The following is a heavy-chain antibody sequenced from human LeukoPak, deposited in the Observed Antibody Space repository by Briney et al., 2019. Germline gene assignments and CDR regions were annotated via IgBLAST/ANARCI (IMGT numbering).Heavy chain of an antibody. Sequence: GGSLRLSRAASGFIVSSNYMSWVRQAPGKGLEWVSVIYGGNTYCADSVKGRFTISRDNSKNTLFLQMNSLRAEDTAVYFCARGHDERTIRLEVAHYWGQGTLVTVSS. CDR1: GFIVSSNY. CDR2: IYGGNT. V-gene: IGHV3-66*01. CDR3: ARGHDERTIRLEVAHY. D-gene: IGHD5-24*01. J-gene: IGHJ4*02.